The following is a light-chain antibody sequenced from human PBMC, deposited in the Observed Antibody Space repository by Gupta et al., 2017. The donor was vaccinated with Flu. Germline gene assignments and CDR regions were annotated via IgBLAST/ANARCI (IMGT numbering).Light chain of an antibody. Sequence: DRVTITCRASQSITSHLNWYQQKPGKAPKLLIYATSTMQSGVPPRFSGSGSGTDFTLTISSLQPEDFATYFCQQSYSIPPITFGQGTRLDIK. CDR3: QQSYSIPPIT. CDR1: QSITSH. V-gene: IGKV1-39*01. J-gene: IGKJ5*01. CDR2: ATS.